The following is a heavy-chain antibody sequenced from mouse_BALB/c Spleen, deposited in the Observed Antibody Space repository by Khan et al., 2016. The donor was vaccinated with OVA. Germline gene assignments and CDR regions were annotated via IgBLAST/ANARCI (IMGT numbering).Heavy chain of an antibody. CDR3: GKLYYYRYLYLDY. V-gene: IGHV2-3*01. CDR1: GFSLKNYG. J-gene: IGHJ2*01. CDR2: IWGDGST. Sequence: QVQLKESGPGLAAPSQSLSITCTVSGFSLKNYGVSWVRQPPGKGLEWLGVIWGDGSTNYHSALISRLSISKDNSKSQVFLKLNSLQIDDTATYYYGKLYYYRYLYLDYWGQGTTLTVSS. D-gene: IGHD2-14*01.